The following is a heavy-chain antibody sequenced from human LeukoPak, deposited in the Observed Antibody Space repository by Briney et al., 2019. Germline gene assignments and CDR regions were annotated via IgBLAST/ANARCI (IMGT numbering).Heavy chain of an antibody. CDR1: GYTFTSYG. CDR2: ISAYNGNT. Sequence: ASVKVSCKASGYTFTSYGTSWVRQAPGQGLEWMGWISAYNGNTNYAQKLQGRVTMTTDTSTSTAYMELRSLRSDDTAVYYCARASATTSYVAYYMDVWGKGTTVTISS. D-gene: IGHD2/OR15-2a*01. V-gene: IGHV1-18*01. J-gene: IGHJ6*03. CDR3: ARASATTSYVAYYMDV.